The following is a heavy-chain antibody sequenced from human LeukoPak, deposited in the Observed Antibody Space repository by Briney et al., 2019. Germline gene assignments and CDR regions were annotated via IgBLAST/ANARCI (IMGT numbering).Heavy chain of an antibody. CDR3: ARVGGWEGGYFDY. CDR2: IYYSGST. J-gene: IGHJ4*02. Sequence: SETLSLTCTVSGGSISSGGYYWSWIRQHPGKGLEWIGYIYYSGSTYYNPSLKSRVTISVDTSKNQFSLKLSSVTAADTAVYYCARVGGWEGGYFDYWGQGTLVTVSS. CDR1: GGSISSGGYY. V-gene: IGHV4-31*03. D-gene: IGHD6-19*01.